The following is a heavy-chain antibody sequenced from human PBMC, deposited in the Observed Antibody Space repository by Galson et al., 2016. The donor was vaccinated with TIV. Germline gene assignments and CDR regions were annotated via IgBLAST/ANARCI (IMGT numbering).Heavy chain of an antibody. CDR2: IIPLLGIG. CDR1: GGTFISYT. CDR3: AIYDSSGYYSAEFFQQ. Sequence: SVKVSCKASGGTFISYTLSWVRQAPGQGLEWMGRIIPLLGIGNHAQKFQNRVAITADRSTSAAYMELSSLKSEDTAVYYCAIYDSSGYYSAEFFQQWGQGTLLIVSS. J-gene: IGHJ1*01. V-gene: IGHV1-69*02. D-gene: IGHD3-22*01.